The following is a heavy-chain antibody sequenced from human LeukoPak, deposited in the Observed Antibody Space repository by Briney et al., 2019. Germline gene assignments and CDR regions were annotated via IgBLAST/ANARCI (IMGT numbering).Heavy chain of an antibody. Sequence: GGSLRLSCAASGFTFSSYGMHWVRQAPGKGLEWVAFIRYDGSNKYYADSVKGRFTISRDNSKNTLYLQMISLRAEDTAVYYCAKDVRGVVPAALDYWGQGTLVTVSS. J-gene: IGHJ4*02. CDR2: IRYDGSNK. CDR1: GFTFSSYG. D-gene: IGHD2-2*01. CDR3: AKDVRGVVPAALDY. V-gene: IGHV3-30*02.